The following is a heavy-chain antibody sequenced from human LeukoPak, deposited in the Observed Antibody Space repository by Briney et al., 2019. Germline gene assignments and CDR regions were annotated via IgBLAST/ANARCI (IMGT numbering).Heavy chain of an antibody. Sequence: ASVKVSCKASGYTFTSYGISWVRQAPGQGLEWMGWISAYNGNTNYAQKLQGRVTMTTDTSTSTAYMELRGLRSDDPAVYYWARVELVCIGVFSPRWYGMDVWGQGTTVTVSS. J-gene: IGHJ6*02. V-gene: IGHV1-18*01. CDR3: ARVELVCIGVFSPRWYGMDV. D-gene: IGHD5-24*01. CDR1: GYTFTSYG. CDR2: ISAYNGNT.